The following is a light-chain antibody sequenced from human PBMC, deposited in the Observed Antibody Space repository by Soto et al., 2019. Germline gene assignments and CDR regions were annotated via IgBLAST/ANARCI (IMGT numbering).Light chain of an antibody. V-gene: IGKV1-39*01. Sequence: DIQMTQSPSSLSASAGDSVTLTCRASQSISYYLNWYQQKPGKVPKLLIYAASSLQSGVPSRFRGSGSGTDFTLTISSLQPEDFATYYCQQSYRSPPTFGQGTKVDIK. CDR3: QQSYRSPPT. J-gene: IGKJ1*01. CDR1: QSISYY. CDR2: AAS.